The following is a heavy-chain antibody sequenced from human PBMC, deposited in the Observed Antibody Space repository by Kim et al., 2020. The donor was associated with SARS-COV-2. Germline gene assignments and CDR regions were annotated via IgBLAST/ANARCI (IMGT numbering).Heavy chain of an antibody. Sequence: SVQVSCKASGGTFSSYAISWVRQAPGQGLEWMGGIIPIFGTANYAQKFQGRVTITADESTSTAYMELSSLRSEDTAVYYCAREGDYYGDYGDYYGMDVWGQETTVTVTS. V-gene: IGHV1-69*13. CDR1: GGTFSSYA. D-gene: IGHD4-17*01. CDR3: AREGDYYGDYGDYYGMDV. J-gene: IGHJ6*02. CDR2: IIPIFGTA.